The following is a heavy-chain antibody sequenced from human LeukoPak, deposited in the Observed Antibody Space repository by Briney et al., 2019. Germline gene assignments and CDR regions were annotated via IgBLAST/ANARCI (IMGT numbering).Heavy chain of an antibody. Sequence: PGGSLRLSCAASGFTFSSYSMNWVRQAPGKGLEWVSSISSSSSYIYYADSVKGRFTISRDNAKNSLYLQMNSLRAEDTAVYYCARSELPLGELDYWGQGILVTVSS. CDR1: GFTFSSYS. V-gene: IGHV3-21*01. CDR3: ARSELPLGELDY. CDR2: ISSSSSYI. D-gene: IGHD1-26*01. J-gene: IGHJ4*02.